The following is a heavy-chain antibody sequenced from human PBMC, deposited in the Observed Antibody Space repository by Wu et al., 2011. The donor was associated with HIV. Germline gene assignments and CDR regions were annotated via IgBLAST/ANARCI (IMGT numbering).Heavy chain of an antibody. D-gene: IGHD5-12*01. CDR3: ARVDEVATILCDY. CDR2: LDPENGET. V-gene: IGHV1-69-2*01. Sequence: EVQLVQSGAEVQKPGATVKISCKVSQNTFVDYNIHWVQQAPGKGLEWMGVLDPENGETLYAEKFQGRVTMTADTSTDTIHLELSVRSEDTAVYYCARVDEVATILCDYWGQGTLVTVSS. J-gene: IGHJ4*02. CDR1: QNTFVDYN.